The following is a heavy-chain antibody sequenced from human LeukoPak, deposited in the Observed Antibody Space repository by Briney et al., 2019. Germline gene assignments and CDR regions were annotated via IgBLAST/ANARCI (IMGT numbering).Heavy chain of an antibody. Sequence: ETLSLTCTVSGGSISSSSYYWGWIRQPPGKGLEWVSAISGSGGSTYYADSVKGRFTISRDNSKNTLYLQMNSLRAEDTAVYYCAKDQGAARPAHYYFDYWGQGTLVTVSS. J-gene: IGHJ4*02. CDR2: ISGSGGST. CDR3: AKDQGAARPAHYYFDY. CDR1: GGSISSSSYY. V-gene: IGHV3-23*01. D-gene: IGHD6-6*01.